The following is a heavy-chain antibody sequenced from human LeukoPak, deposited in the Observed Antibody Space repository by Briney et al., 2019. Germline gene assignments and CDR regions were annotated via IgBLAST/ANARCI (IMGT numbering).Heavy chain of an antibody. V-gene: IGHV1-69*04. D-gene: IGHD6-13*01. CDR2: IIPILGIA. CDR3: ARGSNGGWFDP. J-gene: IGHJ5*02. CDR1: GGTYSSYA. Sequence: ASVKVSCKASGGTYSSYAISWVRQAPGQGLEWMGRIIPILGIANYAQKFQGRVTITADKSTSTAYMELSSLRSEDTAVYYCARGSNGGWFDPWGQGTLVTVSS.